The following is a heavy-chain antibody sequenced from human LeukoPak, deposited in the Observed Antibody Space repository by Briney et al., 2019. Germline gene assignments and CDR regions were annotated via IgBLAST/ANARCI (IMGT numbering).Heavy chain of an antibody. CDR1: GFTFSSYS. CDR3: ARDASGWSRDY. J-gene: IGHJ4*02. Sequence: PGGSLRLSCAASGFTFSSYSMSWVRQAPGKGLEWVSSFSATGSYMLYADSMKGRFTISRDNAKNSLYLQMNSLRAEDTAVYYCARDASGWSRDYWGQGTLVTVSS. V-gene: IGHV3-21*01. D-gene: IGHD3-3*01. CDR2: FSATGSYM.